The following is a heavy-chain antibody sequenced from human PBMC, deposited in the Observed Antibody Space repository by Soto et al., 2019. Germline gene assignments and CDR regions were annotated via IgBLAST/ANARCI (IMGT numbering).Heavy chain of an antibody. CDR1: GYTFTSYD. J-gene: IGHJ6*02. CDR3: ARGGIVGGYYYCGMDV. Sequence: ASVKVSCKASGYTFTSYDINWVRQATGQGLEWMGWMNPNSGNTGYAQKFQGRVTMTRNTSISTAYMELSSLRSEDTAVYYCARGGIVGGYYYCGMDVWGQGTTVTVSS. D-gene: IGHD1-26*01. CDR2: MNPNSGNT. V-gene: IGHV1-8*01.